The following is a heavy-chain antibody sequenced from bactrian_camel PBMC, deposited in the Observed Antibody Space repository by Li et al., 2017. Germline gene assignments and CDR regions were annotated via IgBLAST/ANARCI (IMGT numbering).Heavy chain of an antibody. CDR1: GYTHVYTKYT. CDR2: ITSDGTI. D-gene: IGHD3*01. V-gene: IGHV3S53*01. CDR3: AAGTRIIVGDYCDGITA. J-gene: IGHJ6*01. Sequence: VQLVESGGGLVQPGGSLMLSCAASGYTHVYTKYTLAWFRQAPLHEHEGVASITSDGTINYAGSVQGRFSISQDNDKSTLFLQMNDLKPEDTAMYYCAAGTRIIVGDYCDGITAWGQGTQVTVS.